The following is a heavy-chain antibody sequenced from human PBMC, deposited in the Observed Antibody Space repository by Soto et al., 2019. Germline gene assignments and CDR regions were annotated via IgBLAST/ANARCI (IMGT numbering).Heavy chain of an antibody. J-gene: IGHJ5*02. Sequence: QVQLLDSGGGVVQPGRSLRLSCAASGLPFSASGMHWVRQAPGKGLEWVAMIWSDGSKEYYADSVKGRFTITRDNSKNMVFLQMDSLRADDTAVYYCARDKGTTGLDTWGQGNMVTVSS. V-gene: IGHV3-33*01. CDR2: IWSDGSKE. D-gene: IGHD1-26*01. CDR1: GLPFSASG. CDR3: ARDKGTTGLDT.